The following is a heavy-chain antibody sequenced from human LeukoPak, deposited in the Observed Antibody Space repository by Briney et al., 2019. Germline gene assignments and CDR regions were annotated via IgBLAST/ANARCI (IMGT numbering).Heavy chain of an antibody. CDR1: GCTFSSYA. CDR2: IIGTGGST. D-gene: IGHD3-10*01. V-gene: IGHV3-23*01. J-gene: IGHJ4*02. CDR3: AKGRGWFGELLYFVGRCHGYFES. Sequence: GGSLRLSSSASGCTFSSYAMSWFRQAPGKGLDGCSGIIGTGGSTYYADSFKDRLTISTNNSKNTLYLQMNSLRTEDTDVYYCAKGRGWFGELLYFVGRCHGYFESWGQGTLVTVSS.